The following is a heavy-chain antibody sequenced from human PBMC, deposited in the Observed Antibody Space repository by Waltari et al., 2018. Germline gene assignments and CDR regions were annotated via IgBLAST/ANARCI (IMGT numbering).Heavy chain of an antibody. Sequence: MSWVRQAPGKGLEWVSRINWNGGRTGYADSVKGRFTISRDNAKNSLYLQMNSLRGEDTALYYCARGDWDDPLDYWGQGTLVTVSS. V-gene: IGHV3-20*03. J-gene: IGHJ4*02. CDR2: INWNGGRT. D-gene: IGHD1-1*01. CDR3: ARGDWDDPLDY.